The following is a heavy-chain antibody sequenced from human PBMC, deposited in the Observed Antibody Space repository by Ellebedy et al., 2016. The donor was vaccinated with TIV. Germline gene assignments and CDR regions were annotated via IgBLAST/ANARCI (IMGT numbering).Heavy chain of an antibody. CDR3: ARSDPPSRS. CDR1: GFTFSSYD. CDR2: ISYHGTYK. V-gene: IGHV3-30*01. J-gene: IGHJ4*02. Sequence: PGGSLRLSCAPSGFTFSSYDMHWVRQAPGKGLEWVAAISYHGTYKYYADSVKGRFTISRDNSKNTLYLQMNSLRAEDTAVYYCARSDPPSRSWGQGTLVTVSS.